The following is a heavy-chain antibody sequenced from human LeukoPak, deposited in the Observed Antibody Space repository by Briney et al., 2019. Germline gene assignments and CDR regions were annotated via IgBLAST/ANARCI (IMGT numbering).Heavy chain of an antibody. V-gene: IGHV1-18*01. D-gene: IGHD2-8*01. CDR2: ISAYNGNT. CDR1: GGTFSSYA. Sequence: ASVKVSCKASGGTFSSYAISWVRQAPGQGLEWMGWISAYNGNTNYAQKLQGRVTMTTDTSTSTAYMELRSLRSDDTAVYYCARDLYSNDAFDIWGQGTMVTVSS. CDR3: ARDLYSNDAFDI. J-gene: IGHJ3*02.